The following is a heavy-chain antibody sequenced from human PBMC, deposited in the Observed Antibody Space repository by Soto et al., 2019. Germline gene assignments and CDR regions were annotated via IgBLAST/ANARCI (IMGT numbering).Heavy chain of an antibody. Sequence: EVQLLESGGSLVQPGGSLRLSCAASGFTFSSYAMSWVRQAPGKGLEWVSAISGSGGSTYYADSVKGRFTISRDNSKNTLYLQMNSLRAEDTAVYYCAKMGTYSSGWYCYWGQGTLVTVSS. CDR1: GFTFSSYA. CDR3: AKMGTYSSGWYCY. J-gene: IGHJ4*02. D-gene: IGHD6-19*01. CDR2: ISGSGGST. V-gene: IGHV3-23*01.